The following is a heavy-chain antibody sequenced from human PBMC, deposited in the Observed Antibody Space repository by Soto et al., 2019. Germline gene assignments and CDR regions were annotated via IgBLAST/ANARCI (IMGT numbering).Heavy chain of an antibody. V-gene: IGHV4-39*01. D-gene: IGHD5-12*01. CDR3: ARQGRVDIVATSFDYYGMDV. J-gene: IGHJ6*02. CDR2: IYYSGST. CDR1: GGSISSSSYY. Sequence: PSETLSLTCTVSGGSISSSSYYWGWIRQPPGKGLEWIGSIYYSGSTYYNPSLKSRVTISVDTSKNQFSLKLSSVTAADTAVYYCARQGRVDIVATSFDYYGMDVWGQGTTVTFSS.